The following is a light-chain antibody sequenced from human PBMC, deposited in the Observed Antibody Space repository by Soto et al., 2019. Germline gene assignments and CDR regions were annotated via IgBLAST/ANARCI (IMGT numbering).Light chain of an antibody. CDR2: GAS. Sequence: VVLTQSPATLSLSPGERATLSCRASRHVYINALAWYQQKPGRTPTLLIFGASTRATDIPDRFSGTGSGTDFSLTSNGVEPEDSAVYYCQQYGASPFTFGPGTRVEI. J-gene: IGKJ3*01. V-gene: IGKV3-20*01. CDR1: RHVYINA. CDR3: QQYGASPFT.